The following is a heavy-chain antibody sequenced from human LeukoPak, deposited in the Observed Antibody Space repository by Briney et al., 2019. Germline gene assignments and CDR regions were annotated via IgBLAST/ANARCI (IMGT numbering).Heavy chain of an antibody. J-gene: IGHJ4*02. D-gene: IGHD3-16*01. V-gene: IGHV4-59*02. CDR3: ARIVTGGASFDS. Sequence: SETLSLACTVSGGSVTRNYWSWLRQPPGKGLEWIGYIYYRGSTNYSPSLKSRVTMSVDPSKNQFSLNLNSVTAADTAVYYCARIVTGGASFDSWVQGTLVTVSS. CDR2: IYYRGST. CDR1: GGSVTRNY.